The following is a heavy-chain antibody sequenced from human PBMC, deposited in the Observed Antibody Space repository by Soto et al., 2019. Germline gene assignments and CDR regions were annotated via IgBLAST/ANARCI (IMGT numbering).Heavy chain of an antibody. CDR1: GGSISANR. D-gene: IGHD6-19*01. V-gene: IGHV4-4*02. CDR3: ARHIAVSGTRGFDF. CDR2: IYHNGRT. Sequence: QVQLQESGPGLMKPSGTLSLTCAVSGGSISANRWSWVRQPPGKGLEWIGEIYHNGRTNYNPSLKNRVTMSVDKSQNYFSLNLNSVTAADTAVYYCARHIAVSGTRGFDFWGQGTLVTVSS. J-gene: IGHJ4*02.